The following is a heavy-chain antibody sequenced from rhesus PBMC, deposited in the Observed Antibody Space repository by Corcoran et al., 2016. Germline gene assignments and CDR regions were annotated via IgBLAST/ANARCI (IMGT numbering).Heavy chain of an antibody. CDR3: ARVASNYGYFDY. J-gene: IGHJ4*01. Sequence: EVQLVESGGGVVQPGGSLRLSCAASGFTFDDYAMHWVRQAQWKVLEWVAGISWSGGNTYYADSVKGQFSISRDNAKNSLYLQMGSLRAEDTALYYCARVASNYGYFDYWGQGVLVTVSS. V-gene: IGHV3-201*01. CDR1: GFTFDDYA. D-gene: IGHD4-23*01. CDR2: ISWSGGNT.